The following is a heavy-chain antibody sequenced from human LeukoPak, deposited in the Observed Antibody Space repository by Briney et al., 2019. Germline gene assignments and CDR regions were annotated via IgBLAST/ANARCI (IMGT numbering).Heavy chain of an antibody. D-gene: IGHD6-13*01. CDR3: AKIAAAGYYYYMDV. CDR2: ISWDGGST. J-gene: IGHJ6*03. Sequence: PGGSLRLSCAASGFTFDDYAMHWVRQAPGKGLEWVSLISWDGGSTYYADSVKGRFTISRDNSKNSLYLQMNSLRAEDTALYYCAKIAAAGYYYYMDVWGKGTTVTVSS. CDR1: GFTFDDYA. V-gene: IGHV3-43D*03.